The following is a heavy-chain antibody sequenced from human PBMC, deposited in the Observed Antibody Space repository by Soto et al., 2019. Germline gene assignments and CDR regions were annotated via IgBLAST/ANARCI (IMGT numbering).Heavy chain of an antibody. CDR2: ISSSSSYI. J-gene: IGHJ4*02. V-gene: IGHV3-21*01. Sequence: GSLRLCCAASGFPFRSYSMNWVRQAPGKGLEWVSSISSSSSYIYYADSVKGRFTISRDNAKNSLYLQMNSLRAEDTAVYYCASFRYGDYEREKFDYWGQRTLVTVSS. CDR1: GFPFRSYS. CDR3: ASFRYGDYEREKFDY. D-gene: IGHD4-17*01.